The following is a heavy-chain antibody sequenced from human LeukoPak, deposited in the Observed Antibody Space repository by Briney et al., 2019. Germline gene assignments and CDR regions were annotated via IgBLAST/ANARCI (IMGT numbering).Heavy chain of an antibody. CDR2: IYYSGTI. CDR3: ARHADTAVFTPPRGFDY. V-gene: IGHV4-39*01. D-gene: IGHD5-18*01. J-gene: IGHJ4*02. Sequence: PGGSLRLSCATSGFTFSDHYMDWVRQPPGKGLEWIGSIYYSGTIYYNPSLKSRVTISVDTSKNQFSLKLSSVTAADTAVYYCARHADTAVFTPPRGFDYWGQGTLVTVSS. CDR1: GFTFSDHY.